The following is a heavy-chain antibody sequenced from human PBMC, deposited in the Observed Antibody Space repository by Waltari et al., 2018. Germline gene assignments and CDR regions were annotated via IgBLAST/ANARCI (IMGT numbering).Heavy chain of an antibody. CDR3: VKVAGPFDY. J-gene: IGHJ4*02. D-gene: IGHD6-19*01. CDR2: ISYSGST. CDR1: GCSIRSSSYY. V-gene: IGHV4-39*01. Sequence: QLQLQESGPGLVKPSETLSLTCTISGCSIRSSSYYWGWIRQPPGKGLEWIGSISYSGSTYYNPSLKSRVTISVDTSKNQFSLKLSSVTAADTAVYYCVKVAGPFDYWGQGTLVTVSS.